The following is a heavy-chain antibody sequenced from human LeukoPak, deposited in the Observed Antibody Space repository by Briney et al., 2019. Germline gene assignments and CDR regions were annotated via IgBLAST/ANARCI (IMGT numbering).Heavy chain of an antibody. J-gene: IGHJ5*02. CDR3: ARHAVMTSISTYNWLDP. V-gene: IGHV4-39*01. CDR2: IFDAGST. D-gene: IGHD2-21*02. Sequence: SETLSLTCTVSGGSIRSSYYYWGWIRQPPGKGLEWIGSIFDAGSTFYNPSLKSRVTISVDTSKNQFSLRLNSVTAADTAAYYCARHAVMTSISTYNWLDPWGRGTLVTVSS. CDR1: GGSIRSSYYY.